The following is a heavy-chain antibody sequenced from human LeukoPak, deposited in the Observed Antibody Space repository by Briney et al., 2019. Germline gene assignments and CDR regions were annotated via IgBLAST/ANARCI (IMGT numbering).Heavy chain of an antibody. V-gene: IGHV4-59*08. CDR1: GRSISGSS. CDR2: LDHIGNT. Sequence: SETLSLTCTVSGRSISGSSWSWIRQPPTKGLEWIGYLDHIGNTNYNPSFKSRITISGDTSKNQASLNLNSVTAADTAVYYCAKHSGSGTFPLESWGLGTLVTVSS. J-gene: IGHJ4*02. CDR3: AKHSGSGTFPLES. D-gene: IGHD3-10*01.